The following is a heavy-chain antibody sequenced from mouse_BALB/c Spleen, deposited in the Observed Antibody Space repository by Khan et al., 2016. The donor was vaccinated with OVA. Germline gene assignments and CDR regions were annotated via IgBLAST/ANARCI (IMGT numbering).Heavy chain of an antibody. Sequence: QIQLVQSGPELKKPGVTVKISCKASGYTFTNYGMNWVKQAPGKGLKWMGWINTYTGEPTYADDFKGRFAFSLETSASTAYLQINNLKNEDTATYFCTRRISYFALDYWGQGTSVTVSS. V-gene: IGHV9-3-1*01. CDR1: GYTFTNYG. CDR3: TRRISYFALDY. D-gene: IGHD2-4*01. J-gene: IGHJ4*01. CDR2: INTYTGEP.